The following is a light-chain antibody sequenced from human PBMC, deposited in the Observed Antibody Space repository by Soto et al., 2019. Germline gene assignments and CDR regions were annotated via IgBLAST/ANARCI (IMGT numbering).Light chain of an antibody. V-gene: IGKV1-39*01. CDR2: GAS. CDR3: QQYYAHPPT. Sequence: DIQMTQSPYSLSASVGDRVTIACRASQTITNYLNWYQQKSGRAPRLLIFGASNLQTGVPPRFSGRGFGTDYTLTISSLQSEDFATYYCQQYYAHPPTFGRGTKLDMK. CDR1: QTITNY. J-gene: IGKJ2*01.